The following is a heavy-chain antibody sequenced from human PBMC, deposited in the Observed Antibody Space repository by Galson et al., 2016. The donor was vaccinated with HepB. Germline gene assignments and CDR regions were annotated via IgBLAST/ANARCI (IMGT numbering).Heavy chain of an antibody. CDR3: ARGTIAPGLDY. CDR1: GGSISSDTYY. Sequence: PLSLTCTVSGGSISSDTYYWNWLRQHPGKGLEWIGYIDYSGSTFYKASLKSRVTISLDTSKNQFSLKLTSVTVADTAVYYCARGTIAPGLDYWGQGTLVTVSS. CDR2: IDYSGST. V-gene: IGHV4-31*03. J-gene: IGHJ4*02. D-gene: IGHD1-14*01.